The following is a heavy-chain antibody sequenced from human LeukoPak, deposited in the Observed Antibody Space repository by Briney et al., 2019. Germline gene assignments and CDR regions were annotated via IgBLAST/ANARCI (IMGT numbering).Heavy chain of an antibody. CDR2: IYYSGST. D-gene: IGHD1-26*01. J-gene: IGHJ4*02. CDR1: GGSISSSSYY. CDR3: ARDTPAIVGATLGFVY. V-gene: IGHV4-39*07. Sequence: PSETLSLTCTVSGGSISSSSYYWGWIRQPPGKGLEWIGSIYYSGSTYYNPSLKSRVTISVDTSKNQFSLKLSSVTAADTAVYYCARDTPAIVGATLGFVYWGQGTLVTVSS.